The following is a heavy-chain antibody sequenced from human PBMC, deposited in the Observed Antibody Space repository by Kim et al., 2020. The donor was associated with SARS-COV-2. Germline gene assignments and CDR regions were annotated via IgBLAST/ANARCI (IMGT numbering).Heavy chain of an antibody. CDR2: ISSSSSTI. J-gene: IGHJ3*02. D-gene: IGHD2-2*01. CDR1: GFTFSSYS. V-gene: IGHV3-48*04. CDR3: ARDFDAYPTDIVVVPAATPGSVVGDAFDI. Sequence: GGSLRLSCAASGFTFSSYSMNWVRQAPGKGLEWVSYISSSSSTIYYADSVKGRFTISRDNAKNSLYLQMNSLRAEDTAVYYCARDFDAYPTDIVVVPAATPGSVVGDAFDIWGQGTMVTVSS.